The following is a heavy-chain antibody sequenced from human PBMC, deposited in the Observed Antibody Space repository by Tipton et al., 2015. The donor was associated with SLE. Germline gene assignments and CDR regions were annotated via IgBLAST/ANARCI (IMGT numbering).Heavy chain of an antibody. CDR1: RFTFDDYA. CDR2: ISGDGSST. CDR3: AKGEPFSGGWYLGY. Sequence: SLRLSCAVSRFTFDDYALHWVRQAPGKGLEWVSLISGDGSSTYYADSVKGRFTISRDNSKNSLYLQMNSLRTEDTALYYCAKGEPFSGGWYLGYWGQGTPVTVSS. V-gene: IGHV3-43*02. D-gene: IGHD6-19*01. J-gene: IGHJ4*02.